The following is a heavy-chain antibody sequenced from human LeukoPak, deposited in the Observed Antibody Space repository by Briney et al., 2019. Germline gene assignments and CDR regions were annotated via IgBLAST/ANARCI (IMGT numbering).Heavy chain of an antibody. CDR1: GFTFSSYA. V-gene: IGHV3-64D*06. CDR2: ISSSGGST. CDR3: VKRPYFGGDCYYFDY. D-gene: IGHD2-21*02. J-gene: IGHJ4*02. Sequence: PGGSLRLSCSASGFTFSSYAMHWVRQAPGKGLEYVSTISSSGGSTYYADSVKGRFTISRDNSKNTLYLQMSSLRAEDTAVYYCVKRPYFGGDCYYFDYWGQDTLVTVSS.